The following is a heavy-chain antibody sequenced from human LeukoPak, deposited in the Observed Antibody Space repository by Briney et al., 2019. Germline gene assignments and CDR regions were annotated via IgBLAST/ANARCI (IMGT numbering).Heavy chain of an antibody. V-gene: IGHV4-59*01. Sequence: SETLSLTCTVSGGSISTYYWSWIRQPPGKGLEWIGHIYYSGNTRYNPSLKSRVTISVDTSKNQFSLKVSSVTAADTAVYYCARVQGHQLVEWFDPWGQGTLVTVSS. CDR3: ARVQGHQLVEWFDP. CDR2: IYYSGNT. J-gene: IGHJ5*02. D-gene: IGHD6-13*01. CDR1: GGSISTYY.